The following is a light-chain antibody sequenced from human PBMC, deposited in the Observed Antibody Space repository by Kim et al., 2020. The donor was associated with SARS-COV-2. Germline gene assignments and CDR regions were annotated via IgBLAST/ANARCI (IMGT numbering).Light chain of an antibody. CDR3: QQYGNSPYT. Sequence: EIVLTQSPGTLSLSPGERATLSCRASQYLRGTYLAWYQQKFGQPPSLLIYGASNRAAGIPDRFIGSGSETDFTLTITRLEPEDFALYYCQQYGNSPYTFGQGTKLEIK. V-gene: IGKV3-20*01. J-gene: IGKJ2*01. CDR1: QYLRGTY. CDR2: GAS.